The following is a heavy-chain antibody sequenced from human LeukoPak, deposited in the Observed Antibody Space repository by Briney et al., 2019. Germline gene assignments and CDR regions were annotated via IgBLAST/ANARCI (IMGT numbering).Heavy chain of an antibody. CDR2: IRYDGSNK. J-gene: IGHJ4*02. CDR1: GFTFSSYG. Sequence: GGSLRLSCAASGFTFSSYGMHWVRQAPGKGLEWVSFIRYDGSNKYYADSVKGRFTISRDNSKNTLYLQMNSLTAEDTAVYYCARDGGSWRDSPPDYWGQGTLVTVSS. D-gene: IGHD6-13*01. CDR3: ARDGGSWRDSPPDY. V-gene: IGHV3-30*02.